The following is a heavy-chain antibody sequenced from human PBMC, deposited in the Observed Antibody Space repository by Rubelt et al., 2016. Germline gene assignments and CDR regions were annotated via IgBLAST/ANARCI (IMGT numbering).Heavy chain of an antibody. CDR3: ARGYFDSTGDFDS. Sequence: QAHLVQSAIEVKKPGASVKISCKTSGYTFTTYGIIWVRRAPGQGLEWMGWINTYNDKTNYPQKFPGTVSMTTDSSTNTAYMELRSLRSDDTAVYYCARGYFDSTGDFDSWGQGTLVTVSS. D-gene: IGHD3-22*01. CDR1: GYTFTTYG. CDR2: INTYNDKT. V-gene: IGHV1-18*01. J-gene: IGHJ4*02.